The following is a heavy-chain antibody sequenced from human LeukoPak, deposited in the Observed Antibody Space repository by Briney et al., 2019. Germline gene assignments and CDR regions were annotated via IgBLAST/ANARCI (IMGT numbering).Heavy chain of an antibody. D-gene: IGHD3-10*01. CDR1: GVSFSTYG. CDR3: ARDNIWFGELWS. Sequence: GGSLRLSCAASGVSFSTYGVHWVRQAPGKGLEWVANIKQDGSEKYYVDSVKGRFTISRDNAKNSLYLQMNSLRAEDTAVYYCARDNIWFGELWSWGQGTLVTVSS. V-gene: IGHV3-7*01. CDR2: IKQDGSEK. J-gene: IGHJ5*02.